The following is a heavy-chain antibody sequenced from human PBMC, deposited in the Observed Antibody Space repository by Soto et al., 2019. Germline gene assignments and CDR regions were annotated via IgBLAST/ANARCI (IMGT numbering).Heavy chain of an antibody. CDR2: IYYSGST. V-gene: IGHV4-59*08. Sequence: PSETLSLTCTLSGVSIICYYWSWIRQPPGKGLEWIGYIYYSGSTNYNPSLKSRVTISVDTSKNQFSLKLSSVTAADTAVYYCARRYGWAFDIWGQGTMVT. CDR3: ARRYGWAFDI. D-gene: IGHD3-16*01. CDR1: GVSIICYY. J-gene: IGHJ3*02.